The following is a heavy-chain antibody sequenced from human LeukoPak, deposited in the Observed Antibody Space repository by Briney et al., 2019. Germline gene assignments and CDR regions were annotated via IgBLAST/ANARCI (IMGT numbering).Heavy chain of an antibody. CDR3: AREGSTGELDY. J-gene: IGHJ4*02. Sequence: PSETLSLTCTVSGGSMNTYYWSWIRQPAGKGLEWIGRIYPTRSSNYNPSLKSRVTMSVDTSKNQFSLKVRSVTAADTAEYYCAREGSTGELDYWGQGTLVTVSS. CDR2: IYPTRSS. CDR1: GGSMNTYY. D-gene: IGHD2-15*01. V-gene: IGHV4-4*07.